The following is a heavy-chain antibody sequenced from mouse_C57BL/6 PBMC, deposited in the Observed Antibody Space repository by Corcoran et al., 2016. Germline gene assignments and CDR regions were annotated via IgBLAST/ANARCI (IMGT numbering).Heavy chain of an antibody. J-gene: IGHJ4*01. Sequence: QIQLVQSGPELKKPGETVKISCKASGYTFTTYGMSWVKQAPGKGLKWMGWINTYPGVPTYADDFKGRFAFSLETSASTAYLQINNLKNEYTATYCRARRKLVATDAMDYGGQGTSVTVSS. CDR3: ARRKLVATDAMDY. V-gene: IGHV9-3*01. CDR2: INTYPGVP. CDR1: GYTFTTYG. D-gene: IGHD1-1*01.